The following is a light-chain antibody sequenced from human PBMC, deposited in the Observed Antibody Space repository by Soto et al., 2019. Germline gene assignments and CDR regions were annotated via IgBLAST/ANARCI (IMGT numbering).Light chain of an antibody. Sequence: DIRLTQSPSFLSASVGDRVTSTCRASQGISTYLAWYLQRPGKAPKLLIYGASTLQSGVPSRFSGSGSGTEFTLTISSLQPEDFGTYYCQQLNSDWYAFGQGTKLEIK. J-gene: IGKJ2*01. CDR1: QGISTY. CDR2: GAS. V-gene: IGKV1-9*01. CDR3: QQLNSDWYA.